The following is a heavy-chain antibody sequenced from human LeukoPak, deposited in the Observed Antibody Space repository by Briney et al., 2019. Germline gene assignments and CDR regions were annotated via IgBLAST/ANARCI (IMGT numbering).Heavy chain of an antibody. V-gene: IGHV3-11*01. CDR3: ARDETYYDSSGYYRDY. CDR2: ISSSGSTI. D-gene: IGHD3-22*01. J-gene: IGHJ4*02. Sequence: GGSLRLSCAASGFTFSDYYMSWIRQAPGKGLEWVSYISSSGSTIYYADSVKGRFTISRDNAKNSLYLQTNSLRAEDTAVYYCARDETYYDSSGYYRDYWGQGTLVTVSS. CDR1: GFTFSDYY.